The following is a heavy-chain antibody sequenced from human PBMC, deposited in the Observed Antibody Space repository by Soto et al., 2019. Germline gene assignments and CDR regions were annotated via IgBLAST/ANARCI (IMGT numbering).Heavy chain of an antibody. J-gene: IGHJ4*02. CDR2: VYYTGTT. CDR3: ARFNVADTHSYFDY. D-gene: IGHD6-19*01. Sequence: QVQLQESGPGLVKPSQSLSLTCTVSGDSISSGGHYWSWIRQHPGKGLEWIGNVYYTGTTFSNPSLKSRVAMSVDTSKNQVSLKVSSVTAADTAVYFCARFNVADTHSYFDYWVPGTLVTVSS. V-gene: IGHV4-31*03. CDR1: GDSISSGGHY.